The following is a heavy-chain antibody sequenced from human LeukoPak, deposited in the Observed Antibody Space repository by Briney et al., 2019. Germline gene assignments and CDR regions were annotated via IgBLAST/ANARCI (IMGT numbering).Heavy chain of an antibody. D-gene: IGHD2-2*01. Sequence: PGGSLRLSCAASGFTFSNYAMTWVRQAQGTGLQWVSAITGSGGSAYYADSVKGRFAISRDNSKNTLYLQMNSLRAEDTAVYYCARDNHCSSTSCYLGWFDPWGQGTLVTVSS. CDR2: ITGSGGSA. J-gene: IGHJ5*02. V-gene: IGHV3-23*01. CDR3: ARDNHCSSTSCYLGWFDP. CDR1: GFTFSNYA.